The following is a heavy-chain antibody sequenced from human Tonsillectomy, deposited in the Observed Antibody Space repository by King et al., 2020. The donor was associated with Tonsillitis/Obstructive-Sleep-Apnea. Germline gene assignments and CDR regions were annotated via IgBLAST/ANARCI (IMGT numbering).Heavy chain of an antibody. D-gene: IGHD3-22*01. CDR3: AKDIIDCSGDYVGE. Sequence: VQLVESGGGVVQPGGSLRLSCAASGFTFDDYAIHWVRQAPGKGLEWGSLISGDGGSTNYADSVKGRFNISRDNSKNSLYLQMNSLRTEDSALYYCAKDIIDCSGDYVGEWGQGTLVTVSS. CDR1: GFTFDDYA. V-gene: IGHV3-43*02. CDR2: ISGDGGST. J-gene: IGHJ4*02.